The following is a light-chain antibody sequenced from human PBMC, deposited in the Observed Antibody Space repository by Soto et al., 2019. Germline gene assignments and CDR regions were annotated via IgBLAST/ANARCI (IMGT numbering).Light chain of an antibody. V-gene: IGKV3-11*01. CDR1: QSVSSY. Sequence: VLTQSPATLYLSTGDRATLSCRASQSVSSYLAWYQQKPGQAPRLLIYDASNRATGIPARFSGSGSGTDFTLTISSLEPEDFAVYYCQQRSNWPWTFGQGTKVEIK. CDR2: DAS. CDR3: QQRSNWPWT. J-gene: IGKJ1*01.